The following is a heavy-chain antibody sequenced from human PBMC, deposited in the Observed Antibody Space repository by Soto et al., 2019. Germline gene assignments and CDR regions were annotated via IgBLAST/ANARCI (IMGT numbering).Heavy chain of an antibody. Sequence: QVQLQQWGAGLLKPSESLSLTSAAYGGSVSGYYWTWIRQPPGTGLEWIGEINHSGSTNYNPSLKSRVTISVDTSKNQFSLKLTSVTAADTAVYYCARDKITGLFDYWGQGTLVTVSS. J-gene: IGHJ4*02. D-gene: IGHD2-8*02. V-gene: IGHV4-34*01. CDR1: GGSVSGYY. CDR3: ARDKITGLFDY. CDR2: INHSGST.